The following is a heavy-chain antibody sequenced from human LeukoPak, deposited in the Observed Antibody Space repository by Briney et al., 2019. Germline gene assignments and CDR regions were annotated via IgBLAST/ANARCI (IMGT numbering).Heavy chain of an antibody. V-gene: IGHV3-23*01. Sequence: PGGSLRLSCAASGFTFRSYGMHGVRQAPGKGREWVSAISGSGGSTYYADSVKGRFTISRDNSKNTLYLQMNSLRAEENAMYYCGTVSLNMVHDAFDIWGQGTMVSVSS. CDR3: GTVSLNMVHDAFDI. D-gene: IGHD4/OR15-4a*01. CDR2: ISGSGGST. J-gene: IGHJ3*02. CDR1: GFTFRSYG.